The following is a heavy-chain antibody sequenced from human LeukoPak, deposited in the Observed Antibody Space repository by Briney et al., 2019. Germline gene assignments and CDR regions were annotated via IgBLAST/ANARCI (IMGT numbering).Heavy chain of an antibody. CDR1: GYTFTGYY. CDR3: ARSGYSYGYGMGY. D-gene: IGHD5-18*01. V-gene: IGHV1-2*02. Sequence: ASVKVSCKASGYTFTGYYMHWVRQAPGQGLEWMGWINPNSGGTNYAQKFQGRVTMTRDTSISTAYMELSRLRSDDTAVYYCARSGYSYGYGMGYWGQGTLVTVSS. J-gene: IGHJ4*02. CDR2: INPNSGGT.